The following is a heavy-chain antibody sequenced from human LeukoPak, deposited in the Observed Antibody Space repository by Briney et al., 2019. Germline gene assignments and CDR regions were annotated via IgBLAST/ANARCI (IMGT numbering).Heavy chain of an antibody. V-gene: IGHV3-74*01. CDR3: ARDLGQYYDTSDNWFDP. CDR2: INSDGINT. Sequence: GRSLRLSCAASAFTFSSYEMNWVRQAPGKGLVWVSRINSDGINTSYADSVKGRFTISRDNAKNTLNLQMNSLRAEDTAVYYCARDLGQYYDTSDNWFDPWGQGTLVTVSS. D-gene: IGHD3-22*01. CDR1: AFTFSSYE. J-gene: IGHJ5*02.